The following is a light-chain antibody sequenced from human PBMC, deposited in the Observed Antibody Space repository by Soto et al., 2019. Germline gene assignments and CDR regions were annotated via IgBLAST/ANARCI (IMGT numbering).Light chain of an antibody. J-gene: IGKJ4*01. CDR3: QQYTNWPLT. CDR1: QSVSSY. V-gene: IGKV3-15*01. Sequence: EIVMTQSPATLSVSPGARATLSCRASQSVSSYLAWYQQKPGQAPRLLIHGASTRATGIPARVSGSGSGTEFTLSISSLQSEDFAVYHCQQYTNWPLTCRGGTKVEIK. CDR2: GAS.